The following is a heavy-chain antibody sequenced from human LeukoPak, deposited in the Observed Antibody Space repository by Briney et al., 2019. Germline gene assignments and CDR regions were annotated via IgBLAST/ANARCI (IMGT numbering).Heavy chain of an antibody. D-gene: IGHD6-13*01. CDR1: GYTFTSYG. CDR2: ISAYNGNT. V-gene: IGHV1-18*01. Sequence: ASVTVSCKASGYTFTSYGISWVRQAPGQGLEWMGWISAYNGNTNYAQKLQGRVTMTTDTSTSTAYMELRSLRSDDTAVYYCARVVAAAKGGSYYYYYMDVWGKGTTVTVSS. CDR3: ARVVAAAKGGSYYYYYMDV. J-gene: IGHJ6*03.